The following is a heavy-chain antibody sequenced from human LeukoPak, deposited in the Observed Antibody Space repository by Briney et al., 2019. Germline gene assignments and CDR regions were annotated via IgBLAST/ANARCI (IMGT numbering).Heavy chain of an antibody. J-gene: IGHJ3*02. D-gene: IGHD4-17*01. CDR1: GFTFSSNW. V-gene: IGHV3-7*01. CDR3: ARGLTTAHDAFDI. CDR2: VKQDGSEK. Sequence: PGGSLRLSCPASGFTFSSNWMSWVRQAPGKGVEWVANVKQDGSEKYYVDSVKGGFTISRDNAKNSLYLQMDSLRAEDTAVYYCARGLTTAHDAFDIWGQGTMVTVSS.